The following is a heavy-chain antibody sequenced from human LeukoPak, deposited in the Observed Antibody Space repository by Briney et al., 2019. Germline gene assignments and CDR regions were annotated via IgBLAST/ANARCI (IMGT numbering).Heavy chain of an antibody. V-gene: IGHV1-8*01. CDR1: GYTFTSYD. CDR3: ARDCSGGSCYGY. Sequence: ASAKVPCKASGYTFTSYDINWVRQATGQGLEWMGWMNPNSGNTGYAQKFQGRVTMTRNTSISTAYMELSSLRSEDTAVYYCARDCSGGSCYGYWGQGTLVTVSS. J-gene: IGHJ4*02. D-gene: IGHD2-15*01. CDR2: MNPNSGNT.